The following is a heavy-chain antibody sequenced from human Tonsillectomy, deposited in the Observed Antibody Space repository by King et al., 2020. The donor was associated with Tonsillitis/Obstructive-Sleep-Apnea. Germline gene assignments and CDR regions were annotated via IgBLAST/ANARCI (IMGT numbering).Heavy chain of an antibody. Sequence: VQLVESGGGVVQPGRSLRLSCTASGFTFSSYGIHWVRQAPGKGLEWVAVIWYDGSNKYYADSVKGRFTISRDNSNNTLYLQMNSLRAEDTAVYYCARDAIDCSSTSCLYYYYYYYMDVWGKGTTVTVSS. J-gene: IGHJ6*03. CDR3: ARDAIDCSSTSCLYYYYYYYMDV. D-gene: IGHD2-2*01. CDR1: GFTFSSYG. V-gene: IGHV3-33*01. CDR2: IWYDGSNK.